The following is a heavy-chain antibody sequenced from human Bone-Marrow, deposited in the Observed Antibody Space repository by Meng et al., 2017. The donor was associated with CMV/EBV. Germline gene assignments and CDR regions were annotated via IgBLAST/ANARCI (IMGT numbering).Heavy chain of an antibody. D-gene: IGHD2-15*01. V-gene: IGHV3-66*02. CDR1: GCTVSSTH. Sequence: LSLTCPASGCTVSSTHMSWVRQAPGKGLECVSVIYSGDNIYYADSVKCRFTISRDNSKNTLYLQMNRQKAEDTAVYYCARSDCSGAYCYDYWGQGTLVTVSS. J-gene: IGHJ4*02. CDR3: ARSDCSGAYCYDY. CDR2: IYSGDNI.